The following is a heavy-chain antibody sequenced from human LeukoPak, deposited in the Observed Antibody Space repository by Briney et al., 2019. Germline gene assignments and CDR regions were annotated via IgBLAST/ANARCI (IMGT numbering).Heavy chain of an antibody. V-gene: IGHV1-69*13. CDR3: ARSYSSGGAGAFDI. D-gene: IGHD6-19*01. J-gene: IGHJ3*02. CDR1: GYTFTGYY. CDR2: IIPIFGTA. Sequence: SVKVSCKASGYTFTGYYMHWVRQAPGQGLEWMGGIIPIFGTANYAQKFQGRVTITADESTSTAYMELSSLRSEDTAVYYCARSYSSGGAGAFDIWGQGTMVTVSS.